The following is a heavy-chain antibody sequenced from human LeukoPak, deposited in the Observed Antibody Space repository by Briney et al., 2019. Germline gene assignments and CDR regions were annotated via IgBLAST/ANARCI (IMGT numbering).Heavy chain of an antibody. CDR3: ARDSDIVVVPAGSFDP. J-gene: IGHJ5*02. CDR2: ISAYNGNT. V-gene: IGHV1-18*01. Sequence: ASVKVCCKASGYTFTSYGISWVRQAPGQGLEWMGWISAYNGNTNYAQKLQGRVTMTTDTSTSTAYMELRSLRSDDTAVYYCARDSDIVVVPAGSFDPWGQGTLVTVSS. D-gene: IGHD2-2*01. CDR1: GYTFTSYG.